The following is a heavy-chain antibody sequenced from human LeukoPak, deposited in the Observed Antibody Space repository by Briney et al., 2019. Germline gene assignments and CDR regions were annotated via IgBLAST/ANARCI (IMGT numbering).Heavy chain of an antibody. V-gene: IGHV4-4*02. D-gene: IGHD3-9*01. J-gene: IGHJ6*04. CDR3: ARDPRDYDILTGSYYYYGMDV. CDR2: IYHSGST. Sequence: SETLSLTCAVSGGSISSSNWWSWVRQPPGKGLEWIGEIYHSGSTNYNPSLKSRVTISVDKSKNQFSLKLSSVTAADTAVYYCARDPRDYDILTGSYYYYGMDVWGKGTTVTVSS. CDR1: GGSISSSNW.